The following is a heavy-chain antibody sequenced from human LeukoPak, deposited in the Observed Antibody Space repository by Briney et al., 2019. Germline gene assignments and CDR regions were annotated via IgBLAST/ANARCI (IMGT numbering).Heavy chain of an antibody. CDR1: GFTVSSNY. V-gene: IGHV3-66*01. J-gene: IGHJ4*02. CDR3: AKGGASVTRYVDY. CDR2: IYSGGST. D-gene: IGHD4-17*01. Sequence: PGGSLRLSCAASGFTVSSNYMSWVRQAPGKGLEWVSVIYSGGSTYYADSVKGRFTISRDNSKNTLYLQMNSLRAEDTAVYYCAKGGASVTRYVDYWGQGTLVTVSS.